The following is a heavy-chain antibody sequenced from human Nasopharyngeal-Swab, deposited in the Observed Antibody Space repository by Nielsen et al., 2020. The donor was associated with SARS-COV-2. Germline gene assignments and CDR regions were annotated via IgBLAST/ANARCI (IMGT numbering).Heavy chain of an antibody. CDR1: GGSISSGSISGYY. J-gene: IGHJ4*02. D-gene: IGHD1-26*01. V-gene: IGHV4-61*08. CDR2: FSYTGIT. CDR3: AREVEGGLFDS. Sequence: GSLRLSCTVSGGSISSGSISGYYWSWIRQPPGKGLEWIGYFSYTGITNYNPSLKSRVTISVDMSKNQFSLKLSSVAAADTAVYYCAREVEGGLFDSWGQGTLVTVSS.